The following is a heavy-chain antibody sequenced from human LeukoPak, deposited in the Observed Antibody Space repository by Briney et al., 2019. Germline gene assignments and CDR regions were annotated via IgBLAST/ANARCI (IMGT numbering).Heavy chain of an antibody. CDR1: GFTFSSYS. J-gene: IGHJ4*02. D-gene: IGHD3-3*01. CDR3: ARTLQLRFLEWLLCPSLGC. Sequence: GGSLRLSCAASGFTFSSYSMNWVRQAPGKGLEWVSSISSSSSYIYYADSVKGRFTISRDNAKNSLYLQMNSLRAEDTAVYYCARTLQLRFLEWLLCPSLGCWGQGTLVTVSS. V-gene: IGHV3-21*01. CDR2: ISSSSSYI.